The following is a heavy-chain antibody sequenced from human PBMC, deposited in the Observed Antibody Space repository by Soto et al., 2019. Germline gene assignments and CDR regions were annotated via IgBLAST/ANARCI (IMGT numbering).Heavy chain of an antibody. V-gene: IGHV1-69*06. CDR1: GGTFSSYA. D-gene: IGHD2-2*02. J-gene: IGHJ6*02. CDR3: ARGCSSTSCYTWNYDYYGMDV. Sequence: GASVKVSCKASGGTFSSYAISWVRQAPGQGLEWMGGIIPIFGTANYAQKFQGRVTITADKSTSTAYMELSSLRSEDTAVYYCARGCSSTSCYTWNYDYYGMDVWGRGTTVTVSS. CDR2: IIPIFGTA.